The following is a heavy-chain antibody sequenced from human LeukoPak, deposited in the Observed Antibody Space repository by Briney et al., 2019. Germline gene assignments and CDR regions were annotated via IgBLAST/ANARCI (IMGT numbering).Heavy chain of an antibody. D-gene: IGHD6-13*01. CDR1: GFSFSSYC. J-gene: IGHJ4*02. CDR2: IKQDGGRT. Sequence: GGSLRLSCAASGFSFSSYCMSRVRQAPGKGPEWVADIKQDGGRTDYVDSVKGRFTISRDNAKNSLHLQMNSLTAEDTAVYYCAKDLPCIPAPANDYWGQGTLATVSS. V-gene: IGHV3-7*03. CDR3: AKDLPCIPAPANDY.